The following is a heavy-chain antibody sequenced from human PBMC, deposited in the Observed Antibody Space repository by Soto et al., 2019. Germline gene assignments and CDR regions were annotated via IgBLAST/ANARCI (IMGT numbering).Heavy chain of an antibody. CDR2: VSSDGSNQ. CDR3: AGEAFDS. V-gene: IGHV3-30-3*01. Sequence: GGSLRLACAACGFTFCNYAMQWVRQAPGKGLEWVAVVSSDGSNQNCAVSVKGRFTVSRDNSKNTLYLQMNNLRTDDTAIYSCAGEAFDSWGQGTLVTVSS. CDR1: GFTFCNYA. J-gene: IGHJ4*02.